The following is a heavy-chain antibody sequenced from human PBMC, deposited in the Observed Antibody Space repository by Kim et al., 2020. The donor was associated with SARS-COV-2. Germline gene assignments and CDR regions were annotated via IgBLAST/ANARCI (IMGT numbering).Heavy chain of an antibody. CDR2: IYYSGST. CDR1: GASISNYY. J-gene: IGHJ4*02. CDR3: ARGGRDSYNRGQFDY. V-gene: IGHV4-59*01. Sequence: SETLSLTCTVSGASISNYYWSWIRQPPGKGLESIGYIYYSGSTNYNPSLKSRVTISVDTSKNQLSLKLNSVTAADTAVYYCARGGRDSYNRGQFDYWGQGTLVTVSS. D-gene: IGHD3-16*01.